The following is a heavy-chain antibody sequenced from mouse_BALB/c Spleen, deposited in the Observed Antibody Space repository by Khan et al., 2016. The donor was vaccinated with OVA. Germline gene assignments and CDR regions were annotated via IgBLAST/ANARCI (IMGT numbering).Heavy chain of an antibody. CDR3: ARHEDGNDGYYDYAMDY. V-gene: IGHV1-62-2*01. CDR2: FYPGSGTI. J-gene: IGHJ4*01. D-gene: IGHD2-3*01. Sequence: QVQLKQSGAELVKPGASVKLSCKASGYTFTENIIHWVKQRSGQGLEWIGWFYPGSGTIKYNEKFKAKATLTADKSSSTVYMELSRFTSEDSAVYFCARHEDGNDGYYDYAMDYWGQGTSVTVSS. CDR1: GYTFTENI.